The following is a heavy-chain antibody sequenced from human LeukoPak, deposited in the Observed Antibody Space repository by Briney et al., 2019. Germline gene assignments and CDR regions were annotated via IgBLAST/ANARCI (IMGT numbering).Heavy chain of an antibody. V-gene: IGHV1-2*02. J-gene: IGHJ4*02. Sequence: GASVKVSCKASGYTFTGYYMHWVRQAPGQGLEWMGWINPNSGGTNYAQKFQGRVTMTRDTSISTAYMELSRLRSDDTAVYYCARRLGYCSSTSCYGNDYWGQGTLVTVSS. CDR3: ARRLGYCSSTSCYGNDY. CDR2: INPNSGGT. D-gene: IGHD2-2*01. CDR1: GYTFTGYY.